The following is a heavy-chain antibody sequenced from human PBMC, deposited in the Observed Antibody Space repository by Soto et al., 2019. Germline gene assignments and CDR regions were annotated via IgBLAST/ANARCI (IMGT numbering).Heavy chain of an antibody. CDR2: ISDDGSDK. D-gene: IGHD2-21*02. V-gene: IGHV3-30-3*01. CDR3: ERYIVEVTVTSACDI. CDR1: GFTFSSYA. Sequence: QVQLVESGGGVVQPGRSLRLSCAASGFTFSSYAMHWVRQAPGKGLEWVAVISDDGSDKYYADSVKGRFTISRDNSKNTQYVEMNRLGAEDTEVYYCERYIVEVTVTSACDIWAQGTMVT. J-gene: IGHJ3*02.